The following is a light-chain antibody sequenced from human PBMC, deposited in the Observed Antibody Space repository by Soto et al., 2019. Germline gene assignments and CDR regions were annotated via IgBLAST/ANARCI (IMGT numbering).Light chain of an antibody. CDR2: GAS. CDR1: QSVSSNY. V-gene: IGKV3-20*01. CDR3: QQYGSSYPWT. J-gene: IGKJ1*01. Sequence: IVFTQSPCTLSLSPGERATLSCRASQSVSSNYLAWYQQKPGQAPRLLIYGASSRATGIPDRFSGSGSGTDFTLTIRRLEPEDFAVYYCQQYGSSYPWTFGQGTKVDI.